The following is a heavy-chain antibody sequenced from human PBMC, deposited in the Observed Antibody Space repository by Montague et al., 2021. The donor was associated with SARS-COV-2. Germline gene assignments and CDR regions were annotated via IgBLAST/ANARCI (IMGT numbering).Heavy chain of an antibody. CDR1: GGSISSYY. CDR2: IYYSGRT. CDR3: ARGGCCGNTYYFDY. V-gene: IGHV4-59*01. D-gene: IGHD4-23*01. Sequence: SETLSLTCTVSGGSISSYYWSWIRQPPGKGLEWIGYIYYSGRTNYNPSLKSRVTISVDTSKNQFSLKLRSVTAADTAVYYCARGGCCGNTYYFDYWGQGSLVTVSS. J-gene: IGHJ4*02.